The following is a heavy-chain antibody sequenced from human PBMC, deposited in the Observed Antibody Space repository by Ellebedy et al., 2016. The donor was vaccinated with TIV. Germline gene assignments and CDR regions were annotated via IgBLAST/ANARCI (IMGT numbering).Heavy chain of an antibody. V-gene: IGHV1-18*01. CDR2: ISPYSGNR. CDR1: GYSFTTHD. J-gene: IGHJ4*02. D-gene: IGHD6-19*01. CDR3: ARGKSAVASDY. Sequence: AASVKVSCKASGYSFTTHDITWVRQAPGQGLAWMGWISPYSGNRKYAQKVQGRITVTADTATSTVYMELRSLRSDDTAVYYCARGKSAVASDYWGQGTLVTVSP.